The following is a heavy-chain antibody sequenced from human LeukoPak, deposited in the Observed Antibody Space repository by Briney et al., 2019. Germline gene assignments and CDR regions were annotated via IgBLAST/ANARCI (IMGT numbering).Heavy chain of an antibody. CDR3: ARDCSSTSCYPRYYYYYGMDV. J-gene: IGHJ6*04. CDR1: GGTFSSYA. D-gene: IGHD2-2*01. Sequence: ASVKVSCKASGGTFSSYAISWVRQAPGQGLGWMGGIIPIFGTANYAQKFQGRVTITADESTSTAYMELSSLRSEDTAVYYCARDCSSTSCYPRYYYYYGMDVWGKGTTVTVSS. CDR2: IIPIFGTA. V-gene: IGHV1-69*13.